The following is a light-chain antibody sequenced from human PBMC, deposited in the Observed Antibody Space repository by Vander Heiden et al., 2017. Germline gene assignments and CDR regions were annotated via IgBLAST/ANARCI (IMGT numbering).Light chain of an antibody. Sequence: EIVMTQSPATLSVSPAVRATLSCRARESIATNLAWYQQKPGQAPRLLIYDASTRATGIPTRFSGSGSGTEFTLTISSLQSEDFAVYYCQQYNDWPLFGQGTKVEIK. V-gene: IGKV3-15*01. CDR2: DAS. CDR1: ESIATN. J-gene: IGKJ2*01. CDR3: QQYNDWPL.